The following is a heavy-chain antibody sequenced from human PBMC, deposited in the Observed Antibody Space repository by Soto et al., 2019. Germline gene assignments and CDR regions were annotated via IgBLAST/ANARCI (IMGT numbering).Heavy chain of an antibody. CDR2: IYSGGST. V-gene: IGHV3-53*01. CDR1: GFTVSSNY. Sequence: GGSLRLSCAASGFTVSSNYMSWVRQAPGKGLEWVSVIYSGGSTYYADSVKGRFTISRDNSKNTLYLQMNSLRAEDTAVYYCASTVRFLEWFPRYYGMDVWGQGTMVTVSS. D-gene: IGHD3-3*01. CDR3: ASTVRFLEWFPRYYGMDV. J-gene: IGHJ6*02.